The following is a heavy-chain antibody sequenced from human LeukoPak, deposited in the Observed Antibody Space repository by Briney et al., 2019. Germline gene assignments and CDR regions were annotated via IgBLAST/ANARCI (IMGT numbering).Heavy chain of an antibody. CDR2: INHSGST. D-gene: IGHD6-13*01. J-gene: IGHJ4*02. Sequence: SETLSLTCAVYGGSFRGYYWSWIRQPPGKGLEWIGEINHSGSTNYNPSLKSRVTISVDTSKNQFSLKLSSVTAADTAVYYCARGRRIAAAGTTFDYWGQGTLVTVSS. V-gene: IGHV4-34*01. CDR1: GGSFRGYY. CDR3: ARGRRIAAAGTTFDY.